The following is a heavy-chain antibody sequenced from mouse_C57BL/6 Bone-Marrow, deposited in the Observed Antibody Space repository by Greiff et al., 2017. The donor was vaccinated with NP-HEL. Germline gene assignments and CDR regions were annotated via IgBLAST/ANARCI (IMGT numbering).Heavy chain of an antibody. J-gene: IGHJ2*01. V-gene: IGHV5-12*01. CDR3: ARKITTVVATHFDY. Sequence: EVQGVESGGGLVQPGGSLKLSCAASGFTFSDYYMYWVRQTPEKRLEWVAYISNGGGSTYYPDTVKGRFTISRDNAKNTLYLQMSRLKSEDTAMYYCARKITTVVATHFDYWGQGTTLTVSS. CDR1: GFTFSDYY. CDR2: ISNGGGST. D-gene: IGHD1-1*01.